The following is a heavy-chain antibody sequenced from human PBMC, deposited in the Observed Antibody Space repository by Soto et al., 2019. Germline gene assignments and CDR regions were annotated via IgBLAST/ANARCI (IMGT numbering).Heavy chain of an antibody. CDR2: IYPGDSRS. CDR3: ARHGSAYEFGCFDF. Sequence: PGESLKISCKGFGYDFTGYWIGWVRQMPGKGLEWMGLIYPGDSRSRYSPSFQGQVTMSIDKSISTAYLQWSSLKASDTAIYYCARHGSAYEFGCFDFWGQGTLVNVSS. J-gene: IGHJ4*02. V-gene: IGHV5-51*01. CDR1: GYDFTGYW. D-gene: IGHD5-12*01.